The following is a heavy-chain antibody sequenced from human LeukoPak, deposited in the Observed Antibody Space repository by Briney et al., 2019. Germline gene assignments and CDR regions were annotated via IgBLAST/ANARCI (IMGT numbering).Heavy chain of an antibody. CDR2: INPSGGST. J-gene: IGHJ4*02. CDR1: GYTFTSYY. Sequence: ASVKVSCKASGYTFTSYYMHWVRQAPGQGLVWMGIINPSGGSTSYAQKFQGRVTMTRDTSTSTVYMELSSLRSEDTAVYYCARAHSSVTTVTTPGYWGQGTLVTVSS. D-gene: IGHD4-17*01. CDR3: ARAHSSVTTVTTPGY. V-gene: IGHV1-46*01.